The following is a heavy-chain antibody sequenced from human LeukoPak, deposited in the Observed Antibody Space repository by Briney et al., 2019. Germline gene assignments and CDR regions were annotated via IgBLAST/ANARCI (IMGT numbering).Heavy chain of an antibody. CDR3: ARGLYSSSWYRADYYYYYMDV. CDR2: MNPNSGNT. CDR1: GYTFTSYD. J-gene: IGHJ6*03. V-gene: IGHV1-8*03. D-gene: IGHD6-13*01. Sequence: GASVKVSCKASGYTFTSYDINWVRQATGQGLEWMGWMNPNSGNTGYAQKFQGRVTITRNTSISTAYMELSSLRSEDTAVYYCARGLYSSSWYRADYYYYYMDVWGKGTTVTVSS.